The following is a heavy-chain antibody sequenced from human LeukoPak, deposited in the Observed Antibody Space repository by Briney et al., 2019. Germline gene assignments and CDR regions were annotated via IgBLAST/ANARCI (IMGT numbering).Heavy chain of an antibody. V-gene: IGHV1-69-2*01. CDR3: AQDNWFDP. CDR2: VDPGDGET. CDR1: GCTFTDYY. Sequence: ASVKVSCKVSGCTFTDYYMHWVQQAPGKGLEWMGLVDPGDGETIYAEKFQGRITITADTSTDTAYMELSSLRSEDTAVYYCAQDNWFDPWGQGTLVTVSS. J-gene: IGHJ5*02.